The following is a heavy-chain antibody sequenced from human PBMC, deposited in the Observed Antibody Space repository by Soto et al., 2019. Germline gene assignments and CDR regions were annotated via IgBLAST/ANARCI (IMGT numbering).Heavy chain of an antibody. CDR3: VKDLNHYDFWSGTLLY. V-gene: IGHV3-64D*06. D-gene: IGHD3-3*01. CDR2: ISSNGGST. Sequence: GGSLRLSCSASGFTFSSYAMHWVRQAPGKGLEYVSAISSNGGSTYYADSVKGRFTISRDNSKNTLYLQMSSLRAEDTAVYYCVKDLNHYDFWSGTLLYWGQGTLVTVSS. CDR1: GFTFSSYA. J-gene: IGHJ4*02.